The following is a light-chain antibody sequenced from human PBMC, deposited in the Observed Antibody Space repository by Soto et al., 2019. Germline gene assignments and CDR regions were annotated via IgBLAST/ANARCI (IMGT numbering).Light chain of an antibody. CDR2: EVS. V-gene: IGLV2-18*02. CDR3: SSYTSSSTYV. J-gene: IGLJ1*01. Sequence: SALTPPPSVSGSPGQSVTISCTGTSSDVGSYNRVSWYQQPPGTAPKLLIYEVSNRPSGVPDRFPGSKSGNTASLTISGLQAEDEADYYCSSYTSSSTYVFGSGTKVTVL. CDR1: SSDVGSYNR.